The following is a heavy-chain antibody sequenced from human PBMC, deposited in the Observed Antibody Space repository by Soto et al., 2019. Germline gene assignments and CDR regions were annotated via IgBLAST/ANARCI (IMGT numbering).Heavy chain of an antibody. CDR2: FDPYNGET. Sequence: ASVKVSCKGSGYTFTSYGISWVRQAPGKGLEWMGGFDPYNGETIYAQKFQGRVTMTEDTSTDTAYMELGSLRSEDTAVYYCATTTVRNAFDYWGQGTLVTVSS. CDR3: ATTTVRNAFDY. D-gene: IGHD4-17*01. V-gene: IGHV1-24*01. CDR1: GYTFTSYG. J-gene: IGHJ4*02.